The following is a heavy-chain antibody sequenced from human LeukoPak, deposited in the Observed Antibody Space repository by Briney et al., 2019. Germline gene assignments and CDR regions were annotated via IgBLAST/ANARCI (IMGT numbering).Heavy chain of an antibody. CDR1: GGSISSGDYY. Sequence: SETLSLTCTVSGGSISSGDYYWSWIRQPPGKGLEWIGYIYYSGSTNYNPSLKSRVTISVDTSKNQFSLKLSSVTAADTAVYYCARGGRYYYDSSGYSHWGQGALVTVSS. V-gene: IGHV4-61*08. CDR2: IYYSGST. CDR3: ARGGRYYYDSSGYSH. D-gene: IGHD3-22*01. J-gene: IGHJ4*02.